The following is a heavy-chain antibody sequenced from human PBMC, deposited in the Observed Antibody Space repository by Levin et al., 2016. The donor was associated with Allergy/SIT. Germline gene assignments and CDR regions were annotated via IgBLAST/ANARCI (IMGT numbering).Heavy chain of an antibody. D-gene: IGHD4-17*01. CDR2: INHSGST. V-gene: IGHV4-34*01. CDR3: ARTRRLYYFDY. J-gene: IGHJ4*02. Sequence: WIRQPPGKGLEWIGEINHSGSTNYNPSLKSRVTISVDTSKNQFSLKLSSVTAADTAVYYCARTRRLYYFDYWGQGTLVTVSS.